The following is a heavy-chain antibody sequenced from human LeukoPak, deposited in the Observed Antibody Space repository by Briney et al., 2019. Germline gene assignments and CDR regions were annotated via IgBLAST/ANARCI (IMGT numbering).Heavy chain of an antibody. V-gene: IGHV1-46*01. CDR2: INPSGGST. J-gene: IGHJ6*02. Sequence: ASVKVSCKASGYTFTSYYMHWVRQAPGQGLEWMGIINPSGGSTSCAQKFQGRVTMTRDTSTSTVCMERSSLRSEDTAVYYCARDRRYSSGWYIGYYYYYGMDVWGQGTTVTVSS. D-gene: IGHD6-19*01. CDR1: GYTFTSYY. CDR3: ARDRRYSSGWYIGYYYYYGMDV.